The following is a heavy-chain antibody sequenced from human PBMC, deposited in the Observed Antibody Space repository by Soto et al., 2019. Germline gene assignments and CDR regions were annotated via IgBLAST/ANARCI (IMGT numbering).Heavy chain of an antibody. J-gene: IGHJ4*02. D-gene: IGHD2-2*01. CDR2: IRTKLNRYSS. CDR1: GFSFSDRY. V-gene: IGHV3-72*01. Sequence: GGSLRLSCAASGFSFSDRYMDWVRQAPGKGLEWVGRIRTKLNRYSSDYAASVAGRFTISRDDSRNSLYLQMNSLRSEDTAVYYCASSTTSCHGGVCSLDYWGQGTMVTVSS. CDR3: ASSTTSCHGGVCSLDY.